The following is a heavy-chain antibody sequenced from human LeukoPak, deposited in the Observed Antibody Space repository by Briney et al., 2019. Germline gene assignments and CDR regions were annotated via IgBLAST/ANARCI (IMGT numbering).Heavy chain of an antibody. CDR2: INHSAST. D-gene: IGHD6-6*01. J-gene: IGHJ6*03. CDR3: ATSYGRAAARPRANYYYYMDV. Sequence: PSETLSLTCAVYGGSFSGYYWSWIRQPPGKGLEWIGEINHSASTNYNPSLKSRVTTSVDTSKNQFSLKLSSVTAADTAVYYCATSYGRAAARPRANYYYYMDVWGKGTTVTVSS. V-gene: IGHV4-34*01. CDR1: GGSFSGYY.